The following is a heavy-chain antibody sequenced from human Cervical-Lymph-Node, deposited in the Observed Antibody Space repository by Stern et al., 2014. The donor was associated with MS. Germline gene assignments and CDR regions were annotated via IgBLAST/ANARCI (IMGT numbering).Heavy chain of an antibody. D-gene: IGHD4-23*01. Sequence: VQLVESGGGVVQPGRSLRLSCAASGFTSSSYAMHWVRQAPGKGLEWVAVISYDGSKNYNADSVKGRFTISRDNSQSTLYLQINSLRTEDTAVYYCARVIVNGGPFDYWGQGTLVTVSS. CDR3: ARVIVNGGPFDY. V-gene: IGHV3-30-3*01. CDR2: ISYDGSKN. CDR1: GFTSSSYA. J-gene: IGHJ4*02.